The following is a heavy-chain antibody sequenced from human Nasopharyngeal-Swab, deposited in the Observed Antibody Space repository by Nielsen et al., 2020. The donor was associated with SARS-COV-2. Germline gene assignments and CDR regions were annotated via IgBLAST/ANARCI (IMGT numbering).Heavy chain of an antibody. J-gene: IGHJ6*02. CDR2: ISYDGNNK. CDR3: ARAPGDGMDV. Sequence: RQSPGKGLEWVAVISYDGNNKYYADSVKGRFTISRDNSKNTLYLQMNSLRAEDTAVYYCARAPGDGMDVWGQGTTVTVSS. V-gene: IGHV3-30-3*01.